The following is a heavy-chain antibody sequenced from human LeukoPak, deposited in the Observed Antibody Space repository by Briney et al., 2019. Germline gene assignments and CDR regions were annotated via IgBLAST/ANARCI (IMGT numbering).Heavy chain of an antibody. J-gene: IGHJ4*02. D-gene: IGHD3-22*01. CDR1: GFTFSSYW. Sequence: GGSLRLSCAASGFTFSSYWMHCVRQAPGKGLVWVSRTNSDGSSTSYADSVKGRFTISRDNAKNTLYLQMNSLRAEDTAVYYCARVLAYDSSGYYFDYWGQGTLVTVSS. CDR2: TNSDGSST. CDR3: ARVLAYDSSGYYFDY. V-gene: IGHV3-74*01.